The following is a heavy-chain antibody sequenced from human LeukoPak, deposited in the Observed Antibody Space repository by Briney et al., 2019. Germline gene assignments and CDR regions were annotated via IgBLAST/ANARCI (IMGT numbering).Heavy chain of an antibody. V-gene: IGHV1-2*02. CDR3: ARDPRDDIANYMDV. CDR1: GYTFTSYY. J-gene: IGHJ6*03. Sequence: PGASVKVSCKASGYTFTSYYMHWVRQAPGQGLEWMGWINPNSGGTNYAQKFQGRVTMTRDTSISTAYMELSRLRSDDTAVYYCARDPRDDIANYMDVWGKGTTVTISS. D-gene: IGHD3-9*01. CDR2: INPNSGGT.